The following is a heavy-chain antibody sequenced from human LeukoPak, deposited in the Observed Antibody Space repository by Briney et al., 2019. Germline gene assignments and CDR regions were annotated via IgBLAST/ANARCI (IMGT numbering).Heavy chain of an antibody. CDR1: GYSFTSYW. V-gene: IGHV5-51*01. CDR2: IYPGGFDT. J-gene: IGHJ4*02. Sequence: GESLKISCKGSGYSFTSYWIGWVRQMPGKGLEGMGIIYPGGFDTRYSPSFKGQVTISSDKSISTAYLQWSSLKASDTAMYYCARQYPKTARGYSYGYDYWGQGTLVTVSS. CDR3: ARQYPKTARGYSYGYDY. D-gene: IGHD5-18*01.